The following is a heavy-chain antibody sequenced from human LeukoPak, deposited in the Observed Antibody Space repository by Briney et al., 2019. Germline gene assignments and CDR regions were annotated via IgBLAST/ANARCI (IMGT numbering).Heavy chain of an antibody. V-gene: IGHV3-23*01. CDR2: LSDSGGST. J-gene: IGHJ4*02. Sequence: PGGSLRLSCAASGFIFSSCGMSWVRQAPGKGLEWVSALSDSGGSTYYADSVKGRFTISRDNSKNTLYLQMNSLRAEDTAVYYCAKGLWRDYWGQGTLVTVSS. CDR1: GFIFSSCG. CDR3: AKGLWRDY. D-gene: IGHD5-18*01.